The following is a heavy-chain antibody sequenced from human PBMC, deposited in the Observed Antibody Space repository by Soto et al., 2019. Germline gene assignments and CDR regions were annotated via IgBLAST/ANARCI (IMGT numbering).Heavy chain of an antibody. Sequence: ASVKVSCKASGYTFTSYGISWVRQAPGQGPEWMGWISAYNGNTNYAQKLQGRVTMTTDTSTSTAYMELRSLRSDDTAVYYCARVLKSYDYVWGRGMDYWGQGTLVTVSS. D-gene: IGHD3-16*01. CDR2: ISAYNGNT. V-gene: IGHV1-18*04. J-gene: IGHJ4*02. CDR3: ARVLKSYDYVWGRGMDY. CDR1: GYTFTSYG.